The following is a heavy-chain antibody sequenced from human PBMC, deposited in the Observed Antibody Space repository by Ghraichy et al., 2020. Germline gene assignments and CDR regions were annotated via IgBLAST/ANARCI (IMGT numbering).Heavy chain of an antibody. V-gene: IGHV3-66*01. J-gene: IGHJ4*02. CDR1: GFTLSSSY. Sequence: GGSLRLSCAASGFTLSSSYMSWVRQAPGKGLEWVSVIFSGGTIHYADSVKGRFTISRDTSKNTLYLQMNSLRDDDTAVYYCARDSETLGYFDYWGQGTLATVSS. D-gene: IGHD7-27*01. CDR3: ARDSETLGYFDY. CDR2: IFSGGTI.